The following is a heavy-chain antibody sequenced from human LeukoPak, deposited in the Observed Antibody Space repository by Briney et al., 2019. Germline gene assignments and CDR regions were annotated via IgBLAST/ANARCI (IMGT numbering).Heavy chain of an antibody. CDR1: GFTFSSYW. CDR2: IKQDGREK. Sequence: GGSLRLSCAASGFTFSSYWMSWVRQAPGKGLEWVANIKQDGREKYYVDSVKGRFTISRDNAKNSLYLQMNSLRAEDTAVYYCARSPRYNWNDVSAFDIWGQGTMVTVSS. CDR3: ARSPRYNWNDVSAFDI. D-gene: IGHD1-1*01. V-gene: IGHV3-7*01. J-gene: IGHJ3*02.